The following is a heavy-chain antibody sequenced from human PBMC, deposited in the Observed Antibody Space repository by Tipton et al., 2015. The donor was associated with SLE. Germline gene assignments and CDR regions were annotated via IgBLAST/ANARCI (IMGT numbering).Heavy chain of an antibody. CDR1: GGSMRSGSYY. CDR3: AGGAVDYYGSGLYYYGMDV. D-gene: IGHD3-10*01. CDR2: IYNSGTS. Sequence: LRLSCTVSGGSMRSGSYYWTWIRQPAGKGLEWIGNIYNSGTSHYSPYQRGRVTISLDSSKNQFSLKLNSVTAADTAVYYCAGGAVDYYGSGLYYYGMDVWGQGTAVTVSS. V-gene: IGHV4-61*09. J-gene: IGHJ6*02.